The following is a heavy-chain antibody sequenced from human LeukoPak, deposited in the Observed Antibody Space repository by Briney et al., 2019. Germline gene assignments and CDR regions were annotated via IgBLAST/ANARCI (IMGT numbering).Heavy chain of an antibody. Sequence: GGSLRLSCAASGFTFSDYYMSWIRQAPGKGLEWVSYISSSGNTIYYADSVKGRFTISRDNAKNSLYLQMNSLRGEDTAVYYCARARYSMVRGVMHYFDYWGQGTLVTVSS. V-gene: IGHV3-11*01. D-gene: IGHD3-10*01. CDR3: ARARYSMVRGVMHYFDY. CDR2: ISSSGNTI. J-gene: IGHJ4*02. CDR1: GFTFSDYY.